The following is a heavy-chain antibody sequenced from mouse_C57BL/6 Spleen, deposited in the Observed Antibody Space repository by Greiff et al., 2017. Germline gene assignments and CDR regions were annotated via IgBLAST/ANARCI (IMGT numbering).Heavy chain of an antibody. D-gene: IGHD1-1*01. V-gene: IGHV5-4*01. CDR3: ARDGYGSSYDWYFDV. CDR2: ISDGGSYT. Sequence: EVKLQESGGGLVKPGGSLKLSCAASGFTFSSYAMSWVRQTPEKRLEWVATISDGGSYTYYPDNVKGRFTISRDNAKNNLYLQMSHLKSEDTAMYYGARDGYGSSYDWYFDVWGTGTTVTVSS. J-gene: IGHJ1*03. CDR1: GFTFSSYA.